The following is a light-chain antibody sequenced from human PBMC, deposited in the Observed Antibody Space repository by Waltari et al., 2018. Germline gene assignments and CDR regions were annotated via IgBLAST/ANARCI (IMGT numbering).Light chain of an antibody. CDR3: QQYLSAPRT. CDR2: WAS. CDR1: ESVISDSDNKNY. Sequence: DIVMTQSPDSLAVSLGERATINCKSSESVISDSDNKNYLAWYQQKPGQPPKLLIHWASIRESGVPDRFSGSGSGTDFTLTISSLQAEDVAVYYCQQYLSAPRTFGQGTVLEIK. V-gene: IGKV4-1*01. J-gene: IGKJ2*02.